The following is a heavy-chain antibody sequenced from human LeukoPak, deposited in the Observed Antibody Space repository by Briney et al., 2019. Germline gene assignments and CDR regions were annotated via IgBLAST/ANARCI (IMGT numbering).Heavy chain of an antibody. Sequence: GGPLRLSCTASGFTFGDYAMSWVRQAPGKGLGWGGFIRSKAYGGTTEYAASVKGRFTISRDDSKSIAYLQMNSLKTEDTAVYYCTRHNPYYFGYWGQGTLVTVSS. J-gene: IGHJ4*02. V-gene: IGHV3-49*04. CDR3: TRHNPYYFGY. CDR1: GFTFGDYA. CDR2: IRSKAYGGTT. D-gene: IGHD1-1*01.